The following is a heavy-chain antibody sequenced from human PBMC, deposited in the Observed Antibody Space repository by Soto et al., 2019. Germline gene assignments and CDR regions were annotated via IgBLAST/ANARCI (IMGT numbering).Heavy chain of an antibody. CDR1: GFTFNNYA. CDR2: IRGGGGIT. Sequence: EVQLLESGGGLVQPGGSLRLSCAASGFTFNNYAMTWVRQAPGKGLEWVSAIRGGGGITSYADSVKGRFTVSSDGSKNTLYLQMSSLRAEDTALYYCAKGRGGSGSLTTRADFWGQGTLVTASS. J-gene: IGHJ4*02. V-gene: IGHV3-23*01. CDR3: AKGRGGSGSLTTRADF. D-gene: IGHD3-10*01.